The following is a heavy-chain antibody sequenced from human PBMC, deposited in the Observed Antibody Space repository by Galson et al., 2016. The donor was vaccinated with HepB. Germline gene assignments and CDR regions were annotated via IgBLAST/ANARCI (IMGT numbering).Heavy chain of an antibody. Sequence: SLRLSCAASGFTFRSYGMHWVRQAPGKGLEWVAVIWYGGSNKYYTDSVKGRFTISRDNSKNTLYQQMNSLRAEDTAVYYCAKDGWFGERDYYYYGMDVWGQGTTVTASS. D-gene: IGHD3-10*01. CDR2: IWYGGSNK. J-gene: IGHJ6*02. V-gene: IGHV3-33*06. CDR3: AKDGWFGERDYYYYGMDV. CDR1: GFTFRSYG.